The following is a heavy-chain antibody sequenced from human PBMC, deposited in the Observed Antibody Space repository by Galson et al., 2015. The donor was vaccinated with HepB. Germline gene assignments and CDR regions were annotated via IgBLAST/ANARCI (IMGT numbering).Heavy chain of an antibody. D-gene: IGHD3-9*01. V-gene: IGHV1-69*13. CDR3: ARDFEGMGWFDP. CDR1: GGTFSSYA. CDR2: IIPIFGTA. J-gene: IGHJ5*02. Sequence: SVKVSCKASGGTFSSYAISWVRQAPGQGLEWMGGIIPIFGTANYAQKFQGRVTITADESTSTAYMELSSLRSEDTAVYYCARDFEGMGWFDPWGQGTLVTVSS.